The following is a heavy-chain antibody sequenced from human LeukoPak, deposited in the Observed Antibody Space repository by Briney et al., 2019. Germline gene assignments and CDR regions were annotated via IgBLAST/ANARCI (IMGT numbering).Heavy chain of an antibody. Sequence: ASVKVSCKASGYTFTSSAITWVRQAPGQGLEWMGWVSGFNGNAIYAKKVQGRVTMTTDTSTSTAYMELSNLTSDDTAVYYCARDTGSGWYSVYWGQGTLVTVSS. CDR3: ARDTGSGWYSVY. V-gene: IGHV1-18*01. CDR1: GYTFTSSA. CDR2: VSGFNGNA. D-gene: IGHD6-19*01. J-gene: IGHJ4*02.